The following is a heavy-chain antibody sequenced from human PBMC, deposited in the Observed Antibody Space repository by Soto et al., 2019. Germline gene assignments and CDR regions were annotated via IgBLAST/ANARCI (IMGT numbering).Heavy chain of an antibody. CDR1: GSTLSTSA. D-gene: IGHD2-2*01. CDR3: SRRDVFDL. V-gene: IGHV3-48*01. Sequence: PGRSLRLSCKVSGSTLSTSAMNWVRQAPGKGLEWVSYINSDGDVRHYADSVKGRFTVSRDNAKKLVYLQMNNVGAADTAVYFCSRRDVFDLWGQGATVTVS. J-gene: IGHJ3*01. CDR2: INSDGDVR.